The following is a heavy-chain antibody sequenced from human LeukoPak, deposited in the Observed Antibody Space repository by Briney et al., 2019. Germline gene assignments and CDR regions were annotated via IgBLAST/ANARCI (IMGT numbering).Heavy chain of an antibody. CDR3: ARGGGLDV. CDR2: INHNGYVN. CDR1: GFTFSSYW. D-gene: IGHD3-16*01. Sequence: PGGSLRLSCAASGFTFSSYWMNWARQAPVKGLEWVASINHNGYVNYYVDSVKGRFTISRDNAKNSLYLQMSKLGAEDTAVYFCARGGGLDVWGQGATVTVSS. J-gene: IGHJ6*02. V-gene: IGHV3-7*03.